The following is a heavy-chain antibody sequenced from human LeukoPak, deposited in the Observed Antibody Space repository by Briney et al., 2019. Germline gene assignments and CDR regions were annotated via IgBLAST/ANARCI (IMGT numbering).Heavy chain of an antibody. CDR2: INPSGGST. D-gene: IGHD5-18*01. J-gene: IGHJ4*02. CDR3: ARASRTGYSYGRAFDY. V-gene: IGHV1-46*01. CDR1: GYTFTSYY. Sequence: ASVKVSCKASGYTFTSYYMHWVRQAPGQGLEWMGIINPSGGSTSYAQKFQGRVTMTRDTSTSTVYMELSSLRSEDTAVYYCARASRTGYSYGRAFDYWGQGTLVTVSP.